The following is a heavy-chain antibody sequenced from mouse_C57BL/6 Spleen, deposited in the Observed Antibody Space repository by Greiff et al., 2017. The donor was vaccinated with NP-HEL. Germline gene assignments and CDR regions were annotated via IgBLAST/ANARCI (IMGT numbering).Heavy chain of an antibody. J-gene: IGHJ3*01. Sequence: VQLKEPGAELVKPGASVKMSCKASGYTFTSYWITWVKQRPGQGLEWIGDIYPGSGSTNYNEKFKSKATLTVDTSSSTAYMQLSSLTSEDSAVYYCARGPGTEFAYWGQGTLVTVSA. D-gene: IGHD4-1*01. CDR3: ARGPGTEFAY. CDR2: IYPGSGST. V-gene: IGHV1-55*01. CDR1: GYTFTSYW.